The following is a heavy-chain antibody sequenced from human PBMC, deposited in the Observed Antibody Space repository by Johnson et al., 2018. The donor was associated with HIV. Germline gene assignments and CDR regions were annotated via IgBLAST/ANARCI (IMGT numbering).Heavy chain of an antibody. CDR3: ARGQLDNAFDI. Sequence: QLVESGGGLVHPGGSLRLSCAASGFTFDDYAMHWVRQAPGKGLEWVSGISLNSGSIGYADSVKGRFTISRDNANNSLYLQMNSLRAEDTSVYYCARGQLDNAFDIWGQGTIVTVFS. CDR2: ISLNSGSI. V-gene: IGHV3-9*01. CDR1: GFTFDDYA. J-gene: IGHJ3*02. D-gene: IGHD6-13*01.